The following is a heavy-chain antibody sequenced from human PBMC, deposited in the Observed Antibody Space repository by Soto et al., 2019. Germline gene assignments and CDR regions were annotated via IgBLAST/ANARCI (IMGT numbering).Heavy chain of an antibody. V-gene: IGHV1-69*01. Sequence: GGPVKVSRQGSGGTLRSYSISWGRQGPGQGVEWMGGIIPIFGTANYAQKFQGRVTITADESTSTAYMELSSLRSEDTAVYYCARARAAAGIDYYYYYGMDVWGQGTTVTVSS. D-gene: IGHD6-13*01. CDR3: ARARAAAGIDYYYYYGMDV. J-gene: IGHJ6*02. CDR1: GGTLRSYS. CDR2: IIPIFGTA.